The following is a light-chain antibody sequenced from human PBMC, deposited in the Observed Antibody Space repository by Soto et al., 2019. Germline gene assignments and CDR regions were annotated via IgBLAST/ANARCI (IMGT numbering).Light chain of an antibody. V-gene: IGLV2-11*01. CDR2: DVS. Sequence: QSALTQPRSVSGSPGQSVTISCTGTSSDVGDYNYVSWYQQYPGKAPKLVIYDVSKRPSGLPDRFSGSKSGNTASLTISGLQAEDEADYYCCSFAGSYTFWVFGGGTQLTVL. J-gene: IGLJ3*02. CDR3: CSFAGSYTFWV. CDR1: SSDVGDYNY.